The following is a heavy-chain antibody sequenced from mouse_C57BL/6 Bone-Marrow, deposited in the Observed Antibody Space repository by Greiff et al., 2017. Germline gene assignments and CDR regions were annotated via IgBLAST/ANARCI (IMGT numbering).Heavy chain of an antibody. Sequence: VKLQQPGTELVKPGASVKLSCKASGYTFTSYWMHWVKQRPGQGLEWLGNINPSNGGTNYNEKFKSKATLTVDKSSSKAYMQRSSLTSEDSAVYYCARGRLPAWFAYWGQGTLVTVSA. CDR2: INPSNGGT. J-gene: IGHJ3*01. CDR1: GYTFTSYW. V-gene: IGHV1-53*01. CDR3: ARGRLPAWFAY. D-gene: IGHD2-2*01.